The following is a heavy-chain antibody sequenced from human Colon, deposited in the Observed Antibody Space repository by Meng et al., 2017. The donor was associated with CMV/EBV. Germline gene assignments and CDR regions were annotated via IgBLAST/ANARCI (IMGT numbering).Heavy chain of an antibody. V-gene: IGHV1-2*02. CDR1: GYTFNGYF. J-gene: IGHJ4*02. Sequence: QVQLVQSGAGVKEPGASAKVSCKTSGYTFNGYFMHWVRQAPGQGLEWMGWINPVTGDTSYAQKFQVRVTMTRDTSISTAYTELSSLRSDDTAVYYCATFGGDFDYWGQGTLVTVSS. D-gene: IGHD3-3*01. CDR2: INPVTGDT. CDR3: ATFGGDFDY.